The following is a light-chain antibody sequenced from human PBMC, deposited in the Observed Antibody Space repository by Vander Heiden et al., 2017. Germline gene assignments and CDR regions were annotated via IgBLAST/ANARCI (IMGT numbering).Light chain of an antibody. Sequence: QSALTQPPSASGSPGQSVTISCTGTSSDVGGYNYVAWYQHHPGKAPKLIIYAVTKRPSGVPDRFSGSKSDNTASLTVSGLQAEDDADYYCSSYAGGNCVFGTGTKVTGL. CDR3: SSYAGGNCV. CDR2: AVT. J-gene: IGLJ1*01. CDR1: SSDVGGYNY. V-gene: IGLV2-8*01.